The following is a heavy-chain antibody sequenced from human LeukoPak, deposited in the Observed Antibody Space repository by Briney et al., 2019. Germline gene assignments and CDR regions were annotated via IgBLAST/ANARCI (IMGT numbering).Heavy chain of an antibody. CDR2: IYYSGST. V-gene: IGHV4-59*01. Sequence: XWIRQPPGXXLEWIGYIYYSGSTNYNPSLKSRVAISVDTSKNQFSLKLSSVTAADTAVYYCARGDHFDWLPYFDYWGQGTLATVSS. J-gene: IGHJ4*02. CDR3: ARGDHFDWLPYFDY. D-gene: IGHD3-9*01.